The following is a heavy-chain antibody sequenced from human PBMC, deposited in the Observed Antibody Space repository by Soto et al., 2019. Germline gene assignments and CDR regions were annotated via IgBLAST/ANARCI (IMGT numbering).Heavy chain of an antibody. D-gene: IGHD2-8*02. V-gene: IGHV4-59*11. CDR3: ARGGVYGSFDF. J-gene: IGHJ4*02. CDR1: GGSISGHY. Sequence: SETLSLTCSVSGGSISGHYWTWIRQSPGKGLEWIGYIFYSGSTNYNPSLKSRVTLSVDTSKNQFSLSLSSMTAADTAVYYCARGGVYGSFDFWGQGIQVTVSS. CDR2: IFYSGST.